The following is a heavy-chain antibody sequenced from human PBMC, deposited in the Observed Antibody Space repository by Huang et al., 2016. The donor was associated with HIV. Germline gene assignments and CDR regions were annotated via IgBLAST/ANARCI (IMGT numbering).Heavy chain of an antibody. Sequence: QLQLQESGPGQVKHSETLSLTCTVSGDFISSTNYYWGWIRQSPGKGLGWVGSFYQSGTTNYNPSLKSLVTLSVHTSRNQFSLWSNSVPSADTAVYYCSRQHIDAAAPWFWGRGTQVAVS. CDR3: SRQHIDAAAPWF. CDR1: GDFISSTNYY. J-gene: IGHJ4*02. CDR2: FYQSGTT. D-gene: IGHD6-25*01. V-gene: IGHV4-39*01.